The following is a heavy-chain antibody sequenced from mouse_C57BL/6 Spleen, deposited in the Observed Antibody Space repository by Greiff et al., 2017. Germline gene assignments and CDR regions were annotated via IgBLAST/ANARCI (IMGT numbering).Heavy chain of an antibody. CDR1: GYTFTSYW. V-gene: IGHV1-52*01. J-gene: IGHJ1*03. D-gene: IGHD1-1*01. CDR2: IDPSDSET. Sequence: QVQLQQPGAELVRPGSSVKLSCKASGYTFTSYWMHWVKQRPIQGLEWIGNIDPSDSETHYNQKFKDKATLTVDKSSSTAYMQLSSLTSEDSAVYYCARRDYGSSYWYCDVWGTGTTVTVSS. CDR3: ARRDYGSSYWYCDV.